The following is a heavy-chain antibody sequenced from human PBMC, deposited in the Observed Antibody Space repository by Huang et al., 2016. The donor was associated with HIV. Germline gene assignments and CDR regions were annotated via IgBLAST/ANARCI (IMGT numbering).Heavy chain of an antibody. CDR3: ARPLTGTTALGY. D-gene: IGHD1-20*01. V-gene: IGHV4-39*01. Sequence: QLQLQESGPGLVKPSETLSLTCTVSGSSISSSYYWGWIRQPPGKGLEWIGNIYYSGNISYNPSRKSRGTISVDTSKNHISLKVDSVTAADTAVYYCARPLTGTTALGYWGQGTLVTVSS. CDR1: GSSISSSYY. J-gene: IGHJ4*02. CDR2: IYYSGNI.